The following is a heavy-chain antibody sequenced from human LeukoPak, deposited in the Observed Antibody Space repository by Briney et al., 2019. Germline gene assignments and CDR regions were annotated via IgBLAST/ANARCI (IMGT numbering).Heavy chain of an antibody. CDR1: GFPYRNSW. CDR3: ATDVGDHDFDY. D-gene: IGHD4-17*01. Sequence: GGSLSLSCAASGFPYRNSWMSWVRQAPGKGLVWVGRIKSKTDGGTTDYAAPVNGRFTNSRDDSKNTLYLQMSSLKTEDTAVYYCATDVGDHDFDYWGQGTLVTVSS. CDR2: IKSKTDGGTT. V-gene: IGHV3-15*01. J-gene: IGHJ4*02.